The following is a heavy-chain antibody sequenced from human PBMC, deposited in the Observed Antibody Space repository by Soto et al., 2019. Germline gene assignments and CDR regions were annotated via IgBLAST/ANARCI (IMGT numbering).Heavy chain of an antibody. CDR2: IYHTGYS. V-gene: IGHV4-59*01. CDR3: VREKWEGEIRVWYFDL. CDR1: TDSIRNYY. Sequence: QVQLQESGPGLVKPSETLSLTCTVSTDSIRNYYWTWIRQSPGKGLEWIGSIYHTGYSNYSPSLRRRVTITLDTSKRETATIQFSLTLTSVTPADTAVYYCVREKWEGEIRVWYFDLWGRGTLVSVSS. D-gene: IGHD1-26*01. J-gene: IGHJ2*01.